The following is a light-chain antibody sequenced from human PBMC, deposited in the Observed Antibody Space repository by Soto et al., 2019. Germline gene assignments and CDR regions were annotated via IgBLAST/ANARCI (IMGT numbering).Light chain of an antibody. CDR2: RAS. CDR1: QSISTY. J-gene: IGKJ1*01. Sequence: DLQMPTSHSSLSASVGASATITGRASQSISTYLNWYQQRPGKAPRLLIYRASNLQSEVPSRFSGSGSGTDFTVTISSLQPEDFATYYCQQTYSVPRTFGQGTKVDIK. V-gene: IGKV1-39*01. CDR3: QQTYSVPRT.